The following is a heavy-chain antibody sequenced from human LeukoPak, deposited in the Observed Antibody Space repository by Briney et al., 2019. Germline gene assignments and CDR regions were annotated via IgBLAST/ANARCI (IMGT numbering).Heavy chain of an antibody. J-gene: IGHJ4*02. CDR1: GYTFTSYG. D-gene: IGHD3-22*01. CDR3: ASWSDSYYDSSGYFDY. V-gene: IGHV1-18*01. Sequence: ASVKVSCKASGYTFTSYGISWVRQAPGQGLEWMGWISAYNGNTNYAQKLQGRVTMTTDTSTSTAYMELRSLRSDDTAVYYCASWSDSYYDSSGYFDYWGRGTLVTVSS. CDR2: ISAYNGNT.